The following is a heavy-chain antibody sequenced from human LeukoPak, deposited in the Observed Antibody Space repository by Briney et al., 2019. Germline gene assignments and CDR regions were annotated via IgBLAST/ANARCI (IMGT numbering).Heavy chain of an antibody. CDR1: GGSIISSDYH. V-gene: IGHV4-39*07. CDR2: ISYSGNT. CDR3: ARGALGEYYYDSSGPFDY. D-gene: IGHD3-22*01. J-gene: IGHJ4*02. Sequence: SETLSLTCTVSGGSIISSDYHWGWVRQPPGKGLEWIGTISYSGNTDYNPSLRSRVTISVDTSKNQFSLKLSSVTAADTAVYYCARGALGEYYYDSSGPFDYWGQGTLVTVSS.